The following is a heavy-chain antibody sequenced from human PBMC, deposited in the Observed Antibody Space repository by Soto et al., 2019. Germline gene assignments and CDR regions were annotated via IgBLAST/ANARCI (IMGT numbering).Heavy chain of an antibody. J-gene: IGHJ4*02. V-gene: IGHV3-30*19. CDR3: VRWGTTGGLDV. Sequence: QVQLVESGGGVVQPGTSLRLSCVGSGFTFRSFVIHWVRQAPGKGLEWVALTSYDGSNKYYDDSVKGRFTISRDNSRNAVDLQMDSLRLEDTALYYCVRWGTTGGLDVWGQGTLVSVSS. CDR2: TSYDGSNK. CDR1: GFTFRSFV. D-gene: IGHD3-16*01.